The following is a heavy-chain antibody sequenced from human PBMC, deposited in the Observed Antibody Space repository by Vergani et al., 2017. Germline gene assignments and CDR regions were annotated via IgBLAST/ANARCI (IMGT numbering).Heavy chain of an antibody. CDR1: GGSISSSSYY. Sequence: QLQLQESGPRLVKPSETLSLTCTVPGGSISSSSYYWGWLRQPPGKGLEWIGCIYYSGSTYYKQSLKSRVTISVDTAKNQFSLKLSSVTAADTAVYYCARTKYSSSWYVDWYFDLWGRGTLVTVSS. CDR2: IYYSGST. CDR3: ARTKYSSSWYVDWYFDL. D-gene: IGHD6-13*01. J-gene: IGHJ2*01. V-gene: IGHV4-39*01.